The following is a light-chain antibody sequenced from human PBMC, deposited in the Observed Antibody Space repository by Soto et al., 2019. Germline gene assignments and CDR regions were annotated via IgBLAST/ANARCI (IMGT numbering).Light chain of an antibody. V-gene: IGKV3-20*01. CDR3: QHYDSRPYT. CDR2: GAF. CDR1: QTINNN. Sequence: VMTQAPATLSVSPGERATLSCRASQTINNNVAWYQLKDGQVPRLVIYGAFVRATGIPDRFSGSGSGTDLTITISRLEPEDCAVYDGQHYDSRPYTFGQGTKVDIK. J-gene: IGKJ2*01.